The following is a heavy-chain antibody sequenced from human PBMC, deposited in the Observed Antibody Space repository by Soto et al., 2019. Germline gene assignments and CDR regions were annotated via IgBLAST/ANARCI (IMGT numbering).Heavy chain of an antibody. CDR1: GVSISSRNYY. CDR3: ATVPHAYGTNWFGS. J-gene: IGHJ5*01. V-gene: IGHV4-30-4*01. D-gene: IGHD1-7*01. CDR2: IYYTGTT. Sequence: PSETLSVTCTVSGVSISSRNYYWSWIRQPPGKGLEWLGYIYYTGTTHYNPSVKSRVTISLDTSKDHFSLNLSSVTAADTAIYYCATVPHAYGTNWFGSWGQVTLVALSS.